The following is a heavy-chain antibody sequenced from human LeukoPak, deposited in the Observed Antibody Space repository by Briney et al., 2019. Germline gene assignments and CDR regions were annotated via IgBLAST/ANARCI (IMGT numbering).Heavy chain of an antibody. D-gene: IGHD3-16*01. CDR3: AKDLKAVLFAYFDY. J-gene: IGHJ4*02. V-gene: IGHV3-30-3*01. CDR1: GFTFSSYA. CDR2: ISYDGSNK. Sequence: GGSLRLSCAASGFTFSSYAMHWVRQAPGKGLEWVAVISYDGSNKYYADSVQGRFTISRDNSKNTLYLQMNSLRAEDTAVYYCAKDLKAVLFAYFDYWGQGALVTVSS.